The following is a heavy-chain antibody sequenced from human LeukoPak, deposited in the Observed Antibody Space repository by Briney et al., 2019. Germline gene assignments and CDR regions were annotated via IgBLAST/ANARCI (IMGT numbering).Heavy chain of an antibody. J-gene: IGHJ4*02. V-gene: IGHV3-21*01. D-gene: IGHD1-26*01. CDR2: ISSSGSKI. CDR3: ARARTPYSGSYYFDY. CDR1: GFTFSSYG. Sequence: GGSLRLSCAASGFTFSSYGMNWVRQAPGKGLEWVSYISSSGSKIYYADSVKGRFTLSRDKAKNSLYLQMNSLRAEDTAVYYCARARTPYSGSYYFDYWGQGTLVTVSS.